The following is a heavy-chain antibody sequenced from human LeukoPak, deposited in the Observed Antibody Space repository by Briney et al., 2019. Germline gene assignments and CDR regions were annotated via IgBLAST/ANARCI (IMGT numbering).Heavy chain of an antibody. D-gene: IGHD1-7*01. CDR1: GGSISSYY. CDR2: IYYSGST. J-gene: IGHJ4*02. CDR3: ARDRYRLELPYY. V-gene: IGHV4-59*01. Sequence: SETLSLTCTVSGGSISSYYWSWIRQPPGKGLEWIGYIYYSGSTNYNPSLKSRVTISVDTSKNQFSLKLSSVTAADTAVYYCARDRYRLELPYYWGQGTLVTVSS.